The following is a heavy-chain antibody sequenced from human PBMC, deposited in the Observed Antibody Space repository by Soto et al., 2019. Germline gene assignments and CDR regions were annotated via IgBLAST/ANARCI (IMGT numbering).Heavy chain of an antibody. V-gene: IGHV4-31*03. CDR2: IYYSGST. CDR1: GGSISSGGYY. CDR3: ARILGYCSSTSCYGTDAFDI. Sequence: SETLSLTCTVSGGSISSGGYYWSWIRQHPGKGLEWIGYIYYSGSTYYNPSLKSRVTISVDTSKNQFSLKLSSVTVADTAVYYCARILGYCSSTSCYGTDAFDIWGQGTMVTVSS. J-gene: IGHJ3*02. D-gene: IGHD2-2*01.